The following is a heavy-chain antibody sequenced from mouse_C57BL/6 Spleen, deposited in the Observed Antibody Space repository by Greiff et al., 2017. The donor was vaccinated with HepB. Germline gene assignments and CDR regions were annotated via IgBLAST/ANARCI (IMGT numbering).Heavy chain of an antibody. CDR1: GYTFTSYW. CDR2: IDPSDSYT. CDR3: ARRATTVKGAWFAY. J-gene: IGHJ3*01. Sequence: QVQLQQPGAELVMPGASVKLSCKASGYTFTSYWMHWVKQRPGQGLEWIGEIDPSDSYTNYNQKFKGKSTVTVDKSSSTAYMQLSSLTSEDSAVYYCARRATTVKGAWFAYWGQGTLVTVSA. D-gene: IGHD1-1*01. V-gene: IGHV1-69*01.